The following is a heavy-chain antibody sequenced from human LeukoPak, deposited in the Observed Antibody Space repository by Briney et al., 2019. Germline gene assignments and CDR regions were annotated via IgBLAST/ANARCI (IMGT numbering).Heavy chain of an antibody. D-gene: IGHD1-26*01. Sequence: SETLSLTCTVSGGSISSSTYYWGWIRQPPGKGLEWIGSFHYSGSTYYNPSLKRRVTISVDTSKNQFSLKLSSVTAADTAVYYCARDGGSYHFDYWGQGTLVTVSS. J-gene: IGHJ4*02. V-gene: IGHV4-39*07. CDR1: GGSISSSTYY. CDR2: FHYSGST. CDR3: ARDGGSYHFDY.